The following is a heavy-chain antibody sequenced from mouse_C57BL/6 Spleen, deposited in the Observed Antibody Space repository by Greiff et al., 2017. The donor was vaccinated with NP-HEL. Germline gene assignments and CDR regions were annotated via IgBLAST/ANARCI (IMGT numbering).Heavy chain of an antibody. Sequence: VNVVESGAELVRPGASVTLSCKASGYTFTDYEMHWVKQTPVHGLEWIGAIDPETGGTAYNQKFKGKAILTADKSSSTAYMELRSLTSEDSAVYYCTTPRYFDYWGQGTTLTVSS. CDR2: IDPETGGT. V-gene: IGHV1-15*01. CDR1: GYTFTDYE. CDR3: TTPRYFDY. J-gene: IGHJ2*01.